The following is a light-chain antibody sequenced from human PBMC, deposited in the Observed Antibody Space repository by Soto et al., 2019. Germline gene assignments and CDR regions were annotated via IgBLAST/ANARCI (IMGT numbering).Light chain of an antibody. CDR1: QSFSSSY. CDR3: EQDYSLPKT. J-gene: IGKJ4*01. CDR2: GAS. V-gene: IGKV3D-7*01. Sequence: EIVMTQSPATLSLSPGERASLSCRASQSFSSSYLSWYQQKPGQAPRLLIYGASTRATGVPARFSGSGSGTDFTLTISSLQPEDFAVYYCEQDYSLPKTFGGGTKMEIK.